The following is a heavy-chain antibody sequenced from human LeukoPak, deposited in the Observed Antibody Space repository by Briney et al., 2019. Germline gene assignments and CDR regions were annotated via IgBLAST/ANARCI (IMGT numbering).Heavy chain of an antibody. CDR3: AREYYYDSSGYYGNDAFDI. J-gene: IGHJ3*02. D-gene: IGHD3-22*01. Sequence: SETLSLTCTVSGGSISSYYWSWIRQPPGKGLEWIGSIYYSGSTYYNPSLKSRVTISVDTSKNQFSLKLSSVTAADTAVYYCAREYYYDSSGYYGNDAFDIWGQGTMVTVSS. CDR1: GGSISSYY. V-gene: IGHV4-39*07. CDR2: IYYSGST.